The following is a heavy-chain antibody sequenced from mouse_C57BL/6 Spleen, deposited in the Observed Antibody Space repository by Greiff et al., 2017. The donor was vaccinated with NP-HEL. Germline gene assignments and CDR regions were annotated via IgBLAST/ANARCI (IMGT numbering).Heavy chain of an antibody. V-gene: IGHV1-81*01. J-gene: IGHJ4*01. CDR1: GYTFTSYG. Sequence: VKVVESGAELARPGASVKLSCKASGYTFTSYGISWVKQRTGQGLEWIGEIYPRSGNTYYNEKFKGKATLTADKSSSTAYMELRSLTSEDSAVYFCARRRVYDYYAMDYWGQGTSVTVSS. CDR2: IYPRSGNT. CDR3: ARRRVYDYYAMDY. D-gene: IGHD2-3*01.